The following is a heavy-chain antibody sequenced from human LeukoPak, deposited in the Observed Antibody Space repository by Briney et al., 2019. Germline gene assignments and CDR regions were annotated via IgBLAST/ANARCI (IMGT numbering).Heavy chain of an antibody. J-gene: IGHJ4*02. CDR2: IKQDGSEK. D-gene: IGHD5-24*01. CDR3: AREGRDGYNLAY. V-gene: IGHV3-7*01. Sequence: GGSLRLSCAASGFTFSSYGMSWVRQAPGKGLEWVANIKQDGSEKYYVDSVKGRFTISRDNAKNSLHLQMNSLRAEDTAVYYCAREGRDGYNLAYWGQGTLVTVSS. CDR1: GFTFSSYG.